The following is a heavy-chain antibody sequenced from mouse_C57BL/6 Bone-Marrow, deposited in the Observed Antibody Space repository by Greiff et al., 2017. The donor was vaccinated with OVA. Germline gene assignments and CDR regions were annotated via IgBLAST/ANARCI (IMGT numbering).Heavy chain of an antibody. Sequence: DVMLVESGGGLVKPGGSLKLSCAASGFTFSDYGMHWVRQAPEKGLEWVAYISSGSSTIYYADTVKGRFTLSRDNAKNTLFLQMNSLRSEDTAMYYCARVGSDYFDYWGQGTTLTVSS. CDR3: ARVGSDYFDY. D-gene: IGHD3-1*01. CDR2: ISSGSSTI. V-gene: IGHV5-17*01. J-gene: IGHJ2*01. CDR1: GFTFSDYG.